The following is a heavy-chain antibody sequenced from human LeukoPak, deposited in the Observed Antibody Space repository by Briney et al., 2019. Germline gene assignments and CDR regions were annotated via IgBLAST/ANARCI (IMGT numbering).Heavy chain of an antibody. CDR3: ARGPLRSNTYFDY. J-gene: IGHJ4*02. V-gene: IGHV4-39*07. CDR1: GGSISSSSYY. Sequence: SETLSLTCTVSGGSISSSSYYWSWIRQPPGKGLEWIGEINHSGSTNYNPSLKSRVTISVDTSKNQFSLKLSSVTAADTAVYYCARGPLRSNTYFDYWGQGTLVTVSS. CDR2: INHSGST. D-gene: IGHD2/OR15-2a*01.